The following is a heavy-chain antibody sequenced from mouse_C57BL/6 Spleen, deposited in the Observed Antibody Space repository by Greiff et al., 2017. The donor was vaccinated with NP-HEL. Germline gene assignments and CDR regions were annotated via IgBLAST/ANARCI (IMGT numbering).Heavy chain of an antibody. V-gene: IGHV5-6*01. CDR1: GFTFSSYG. CDR3: AGYYYVSSPYYFDY. D-gene: IGHD1-1*01. Sequence: EVKLMESGGDLVKPGGSLKLSCAASGFTFSSYGMSWVRQTPDKRLEWVATISSGGGYTYYPDSVKGRATISRDNAKNTLYLQMSSLKSEDTAVYYCAGYYYVSSPYYFDYWGQGTTLTVS. J-gene: IGHJ2*01. CDR2: ISSGGGYT.